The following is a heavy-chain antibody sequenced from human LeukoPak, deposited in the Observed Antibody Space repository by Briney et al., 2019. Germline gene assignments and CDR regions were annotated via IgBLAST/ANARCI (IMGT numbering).Heavy chain of an antibody. CDR2: IYNSRST. D-gene: IGHD4-17*01. CDR3: ARGRDYDPKIDF. J-gene: IGHJ2*01. Sequence: SEPLSLTCTVSGGSVSSDSDYWSWIRQPPGKGLEWVGYIYNSRSTNYNPSLKSRVTISIDTSNNQFSLKLTSVTAADTAVYYCARGRDYDPKIDFWGRGTLVSVSS. V-gene: IGHV4-61*01. CDR1: GGSVSSDSDY.